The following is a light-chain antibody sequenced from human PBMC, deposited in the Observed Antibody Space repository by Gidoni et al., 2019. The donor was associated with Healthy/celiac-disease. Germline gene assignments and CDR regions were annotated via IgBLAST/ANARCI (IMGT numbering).Light chain of an antibody. CDR1: SSDDGGYNY. CDR2: DVS. Sequence: QSALTQPRSVSGSHGQSVTISCTGTSSDDGGYNYVSWYQQHPCKAPKLMIYDVSKRPSGFPDRFSGSKSGNTASLTISGLQAEDEADYYCCSYAGSFTYVVFGGGTKLPVL. CDR3: CSYAGSFTYVV. J-gene: IGLJ2*01. V-gene: IGLV2-11*01.